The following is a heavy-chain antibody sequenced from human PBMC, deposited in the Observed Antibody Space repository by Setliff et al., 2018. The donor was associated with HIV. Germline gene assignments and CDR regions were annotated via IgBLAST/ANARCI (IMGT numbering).Heavy chain of an antibody. J-gene: IGHJ4*02. CDR1: GFTFSTYS. Sequence: PGGSLRLSCLGSGFTFSTYSMNWVRQAPGKGLEWVSSIDSSGTYIYYADSMKGRLTISRDNAKNSLFLQMSSLRAEDTAVYYCARDPHPSGSSKPAFDCWGQGTLVTVPQ. CDR2: IDSSGTYI. D-gene: IGHD1-26*01. CDR3: ARDPHPSGSSKPAFDC. V-gene: IGHV3-21*01.